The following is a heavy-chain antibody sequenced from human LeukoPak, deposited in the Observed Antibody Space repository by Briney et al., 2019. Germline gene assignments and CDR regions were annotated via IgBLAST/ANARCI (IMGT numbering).Heavy chain of an antibody. V-gene: IGHV4-38-2*01. D-gene: IGHD6-19*01. CDR2: IYHSGTT. J-gene: IGHJ2*01. CDR3: ARGGYSSGWYLFFGL. Sequence: PSETLSLTCAVPGYSINSGYYWGWIRQPPGKGLEFIGSIYHSGTTYYNPSLKSRVTISVDTSNNHFSLKLSSVTAADTAVYYCARGGYSSGWYLFFGLWGRGTLVTVSS. CDR1: GYSINSGYY.